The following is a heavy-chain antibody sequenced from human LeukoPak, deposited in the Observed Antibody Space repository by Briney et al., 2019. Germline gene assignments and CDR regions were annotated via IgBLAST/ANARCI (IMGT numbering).Heavy chain of an antibody. D-gene: IGHD3-10*01. CDR3: ARGGPLELLWFGESQDY. CDR1: GYTFTGYY. CDR2: INPNSGGT. Sequence: ASVKVSCKASGYTFTGYYMHWVRQAPGQGLEWMGRINPNSGGTNYAQKFQGRVTMTRDTSISTAYMELSRLRSDDTAVYYCARGGPLELLWFGESQDYWGQGTLVTVSS. J-gene: IGHJ4*02. V-gene: IGHV1-2*06.